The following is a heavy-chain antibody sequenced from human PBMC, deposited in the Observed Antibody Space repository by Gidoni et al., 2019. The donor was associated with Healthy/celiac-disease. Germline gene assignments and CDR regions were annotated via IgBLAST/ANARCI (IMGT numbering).Heavy chain of an antibody. CDR3: AKGNWRPKMATNIQH. CDR2: ISGSGGST. Sequence: EVQLLESGGGLVQPGGSLRLSCAASGFPLISYAMSWVRQAPGKGREWVAAISGSGGSTYYADSVKGRFTIARDNSKNTLYLQMNSLRAEDTAVYYCAKGNWRPKMATNIQHWGQGTLVTVSS. V-gene: IGHV3-23*01. CDR1: GFPLISYA. J-gene: IGHJ1*01. D-gene: IGHD5-12*01.